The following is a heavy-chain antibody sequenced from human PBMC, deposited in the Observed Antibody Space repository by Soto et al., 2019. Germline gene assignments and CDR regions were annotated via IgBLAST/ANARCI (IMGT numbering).Heavy chain of an antibody. Sequence: QITLKESGPPLVKPTQTLTLTCTFSGFSLSTSGVGVGWIRQPPGKALEWLALIYWDDDKRYSPSLKSRLTITKDTSKNQVVLTMTNMDPVDTATYYCAHRRLYCSGGSCYQLFDYWGQGTLVTVSS. CDR2: IYWDDDK. D-gene: IGHD2-15*01. CDR3: AHRRLYCSGGSCYQLFDY. J-gene: IGHJ4*02. CDR1: GFSLSTSGVG. V-gene: IGHV2-5*02.